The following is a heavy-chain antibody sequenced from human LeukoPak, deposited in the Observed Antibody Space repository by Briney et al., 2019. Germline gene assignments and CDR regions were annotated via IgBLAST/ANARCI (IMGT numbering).Heavy chain of an antibody. CDR1: GFTFSSYA. J-gene: IGHJ4*02. CDR2: ISGGGDST. CDR3: AKGGGKYYYDSTQARGY. V-gene: IGHV3-23*01. D-gene: IGHD3-22*01. Sequence: GGSLRLSCAASGFTFSSYAMSWVRQAPGKGLEWVSVISGGGDSTYYADSVKGRLTISRDNSKNTLYLQINSLRAEDTAVYYCAKGGGKYYYDSTQARGYWGQGTLVTVSS.